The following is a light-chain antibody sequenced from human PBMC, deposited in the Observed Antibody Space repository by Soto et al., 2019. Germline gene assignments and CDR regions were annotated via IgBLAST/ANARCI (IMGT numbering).Light chain of an antibody. Sequence: QSVLTQPPSVSGAPGQTVTISCTGTSSNIGAGFDVHWYQQLPGAAPKLLIYANTDRPSGVPARFSGSKSVTAAALAITGLQPEDEADYFCLSYDTSLRGVFCGGTKLTVL. J-gene: IGLJ2*01. CDR3: LSYDTSLRGV. CDR2: ANT. V-gene: IGLV1-40*01. CDR1: SSNIGAGFD.